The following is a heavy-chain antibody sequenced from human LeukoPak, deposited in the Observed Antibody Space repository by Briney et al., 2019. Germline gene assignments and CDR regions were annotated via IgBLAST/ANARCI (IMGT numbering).Heavy chain of an antibody. CDR2: IRSKAYGGTT. V-gene: IGHV3-49*04. J-gene: IGHJ4*02. CDR1: GFTFGDYA. D-gene: IGHD3-10*01. CDR3: TRERAEWFGELLQPSYYFDY. Sequence: GGSLRLSCTASGFTFGDYALSWVRQAPGKGLEWVGFIRSKAYGGTTEYAASVKGRFTISRDDSKSTAYLQMNSLKTEDTAVYYCTRERAEWFGELLQPSYYFDYWGQGTLVTVSS.